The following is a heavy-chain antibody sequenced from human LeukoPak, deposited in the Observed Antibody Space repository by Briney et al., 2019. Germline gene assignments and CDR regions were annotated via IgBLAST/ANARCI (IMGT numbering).Heavy chain of an antibody. CDR3: ANIGAPGSSLWSDP. CDR1: GYNLTTYH. V-gene: IGHV1-46*01. J-gene: IGHJ5*02. Sequence: ASVKVSCKTSGYNLTTYHINWVRQAPGQGLEWMGTISPNGESTKYSQTFQGRVTMTRNTSTSTVYMELNSLRSEDTAMYYCANIGAPGSSLWSDPWGQGTLVTVSP. CDR2: ISPNGEST. D-gene: IGHD6-13*01.